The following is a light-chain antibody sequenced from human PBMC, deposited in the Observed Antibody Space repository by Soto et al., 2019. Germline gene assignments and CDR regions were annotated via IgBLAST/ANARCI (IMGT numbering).Light chain of an antibody. CDR2: AAS. Sequence: DIQMTQSPSSLSASVGDRVNITCRASQGISNYLAWYQQKPGKVPKLLIYAASTLQSGVPTRFSGSGSGTDFTLTISSLQPEYVATYYCQKYNSAPYTFGQGTKLEIK. CDR3: QKYNSAPYT. CDR1: QGISNY. V-gene: IGKV1-27*01. J-gene: IGKJ2*01.